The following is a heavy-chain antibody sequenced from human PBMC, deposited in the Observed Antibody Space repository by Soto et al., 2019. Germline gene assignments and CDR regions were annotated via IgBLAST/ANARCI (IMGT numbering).Heavy chain of an antibody. Sequence: GGSLRLSCAASGFTFSSYAMSWVRQAPGKGLEWVSAISGSGGSTYYVDSVKGRFTISRDNSKNTLYLQMNSLRAEDTAVYYCAKSFGVLGASSGSDRGYWGQGTLVTVSS. J-gene: IGHJ4*02. V-gene: IGHV3-23*01. D-gene: IGHD2-8*01. CDR2: ISGSGGST. CDR1: GFTFSSYA. CDR3: AKSFGVLGASSGSDRGY.